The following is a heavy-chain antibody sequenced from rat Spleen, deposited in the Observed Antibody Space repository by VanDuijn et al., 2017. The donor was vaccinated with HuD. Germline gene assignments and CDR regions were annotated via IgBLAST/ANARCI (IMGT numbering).Heavy chain of an antibody. V-gene: IGHV3-1*01. J-gene: IGHJ4*01. Sequence: EVQLRESGPGLVKPSQSLSLTCSVTGYSITSNYWGWNRKFPGNKMEWIGYIGYSGSTSYNPSLKSRISITRDTSKNQFFLQLNSVTTEDTATYYCARYRANWDVMDAWGQGASVTVSS. D-gene: IGHD5-1*01. CDR2: IGYSGST. CDR3: ARYRANWDVMDA. CDR1: GYSITSNY.